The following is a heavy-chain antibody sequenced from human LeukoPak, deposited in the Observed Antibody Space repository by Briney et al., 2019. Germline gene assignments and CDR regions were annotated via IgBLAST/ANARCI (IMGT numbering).Heavy chain of an antibody. CDR3: ARDRDVVVVAATRLFDY. Sequence: GGSLRLSCAASGFTFSSYAMHWVRQAPGKGLEWVAVISYDGSNKYYADSVKGRFTISRDNSKNTLYLQMNSLRAEDTAVYYCARDRDVVVVAATRLFDYWGQGTLVTVSS. CDR2: ISYDGSNK. CDR1: GFTFSSYA. D-gene: IGHD2-15*01. V-gene: IGHV3-30-3*01. J-gene: IGHJ4*02.